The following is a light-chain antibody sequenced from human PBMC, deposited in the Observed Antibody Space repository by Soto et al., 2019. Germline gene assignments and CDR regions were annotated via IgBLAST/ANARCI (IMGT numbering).Light chain of an antibody. J-gene: IGKJ5*01. CDR2: GAS. CDR1: QSVTSNS. V-gene: IGKV3-20*01. Sequence: EIVLTQSPGILSLSPGERATLSCRASQSVTSNSLAWYQQKPGQAPSLLIYGASNRVSGTPDRFSGSGSGTDFTLTISRLEPEDFAVYYCQQYGSSPITFGQGTRLEIK. CDR3: QQYGSSPIT.